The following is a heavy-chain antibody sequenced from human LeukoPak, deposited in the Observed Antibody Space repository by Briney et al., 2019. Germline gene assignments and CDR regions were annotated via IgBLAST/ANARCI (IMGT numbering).Heavy chain of an antibody. J-gene: IGHJ4*02. D-gene: IGHD3-22*01. V-gene: IGHV1-69*05. CDR3: AVSRADSSGYYSDY. Sequence: SVKVSCKASGGTFSSYAISWVRQAPGQGLEWMGRIIPIFGTANYAQKFQGRVTITTDGSTSTAYMELSSLRSEDTAVYYCAVSRADSSGYYSDYWGQGTLVIVSS. CDR2: IIPIFGTA. CDR1: GGTFSSYA.